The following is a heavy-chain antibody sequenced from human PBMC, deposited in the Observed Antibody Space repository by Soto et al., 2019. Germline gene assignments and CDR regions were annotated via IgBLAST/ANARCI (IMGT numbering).Heavy chain of an antibody. CDR2: VSGYSGYS. V-gene: IGHV1-18*01. D-gene: IGHD6-6*01. J-gene: IGHJ6*02. CDR3: ARDRSSSGYYYGMDV. Sequence: QVHLVQSGAEVKKPGASVKVSCKASNETLTTYGISWVRQAPGQGLEWMGWVSGYSGYSSSAQEFQDRVIMTTDTSTNKAYMERRSLTSDDSAVYFCARDRSSSGYYYGMDVWGQGTTVTVSS. CDR1: NETLTTYG.